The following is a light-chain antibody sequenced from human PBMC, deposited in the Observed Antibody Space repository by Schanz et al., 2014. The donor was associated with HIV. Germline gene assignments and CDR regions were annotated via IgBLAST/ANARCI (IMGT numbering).Light chain of an antibody. CDR3: QQYGSSRT. J-gene: IGKJ1*01. CDR2: GAS. V-gene: IGKV3-15*01. Sequence: EIVMTQSPATLSVSPGERATLSCRASQSVRNNLAWYQQKPGQAPRLLVYGASTRATDFPARFSGSGSGTDFTLTISRLEPEDFAVYYCQQYGSSRTFGQGTKVEIK. CDR1: QSVRNN.